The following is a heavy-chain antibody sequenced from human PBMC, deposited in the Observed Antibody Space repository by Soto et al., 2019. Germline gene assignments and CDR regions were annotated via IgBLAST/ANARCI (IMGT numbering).Heavy chain of an antibody. Sequence: QVQLVDSGGGVVQPGRSLRLSCAASGFPFSSYAIHWVRQAPGKGLEWVAFISYDGSNTYYADSVRSRFSVSRDNSNNTLDLQMNSLRAEDTAVYYCARSRGGDGYNPLDYWGQGTLVTVSS. CDR1: GFPFSSYA. J-gene: IGHJ4*02. D-gene: IGHD2-21*01. CDR3: ARSRGGDGYNPLDY. CDR2: ISYDGSNT. V-gene: IGHV3-30-3*01.